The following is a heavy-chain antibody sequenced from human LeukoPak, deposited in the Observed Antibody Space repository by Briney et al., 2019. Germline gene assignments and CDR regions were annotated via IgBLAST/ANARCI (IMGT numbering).Heavy chain of an antibody. CDR2: INTDTGNP. CDR1: GYTFTTYA. J-gene: IGHJ5*02. D-gene: IGHD2-2*01. V-gene: IGHV7-4-1*02. Sequence: ASVKGSCKASGYTFTTYAVNWVRQAPGQGLEWKGWINTDTGNPTYAPGFTGRFVFSLDTSVSTAYLQISSLKAEDTAVYYCARGQDCDSPTCSLSGFDPWGQGTLVTVSS. CDR3: ARGQDCDSPTCSLSGFDP.